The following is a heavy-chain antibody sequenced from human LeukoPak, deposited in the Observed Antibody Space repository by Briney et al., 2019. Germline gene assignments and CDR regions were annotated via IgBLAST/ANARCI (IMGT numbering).Heavy chain of an antibody. Sequence: GGSLRLSCAASGSTFSSYSMNWVRQAPGKGLEWVSSISSSSSYIYYADSVKGRFTISRDNAKNSLYLQMNSLRAEDTAVYYCAREGPTYYYDSSGYFDYWGQGTLVTVSS. D-gene: IGHD3-22*01. CDR2: ISSSSSYI. J-gene: IGHJ4*02. CDR3: AREGPTYYYDSSGYFDY. CDR1: GSTFSSYS. V-gene: IGHV3-21*01.